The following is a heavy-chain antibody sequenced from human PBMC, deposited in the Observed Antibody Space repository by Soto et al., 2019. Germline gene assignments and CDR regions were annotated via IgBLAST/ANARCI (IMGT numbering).Heavy chain of an antibody. Sequence: ASVKISCKASGYTFTSYGISWVRQAPGQGLEWTGWISAYNGNTNYAQKLQGRVTMTTDTSTSTVYMELRSLRSDDTAVYYCARVWGADGYFENWGQGTLVTVS. CDR3: ARVWGADGYFEN. CDR1: GYTFTSYG. V-gene: IGHV1-18*01. J-gene: IGHJ4*02. CDR2: ISAYNGNT. D-gene: IGHD5-18*01.